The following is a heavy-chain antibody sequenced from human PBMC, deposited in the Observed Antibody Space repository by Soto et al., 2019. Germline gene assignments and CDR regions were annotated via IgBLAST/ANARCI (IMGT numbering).Heavy chain of an antibody. J-gene: IGHJ5*02. D-gene: IGHD3-10*01. CDR2: IYYSGST. V-gene: IGHV4-59*01. CDR3: ARSRYYYGSGSYLGWFDP. Sequence: SETLSLTCTVSGGSLSSYYWTWIRQPPGKGLEWIGYIYYSGSTNYNPSLKSRVTISVDTSKNQFSLKLSSVTAADTAVYYCARSRYYYGSGSYLGWFDPWGQGTLVTVSS. CDR1: GGSLSSYY.